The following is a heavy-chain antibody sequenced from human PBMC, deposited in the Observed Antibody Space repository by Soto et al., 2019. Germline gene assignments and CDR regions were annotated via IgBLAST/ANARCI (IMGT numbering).Heavy chain of an antibody. Sequence: SAVKVCCKTSGDTFTNFGLSWVRQAPGQGLEWMGWIATYNSNRNLAQKFQGRLTLTTDTSTSTAYMELKSLGYDDTAGYYCARVFRGVVNWFDPRSLGTTVTVSS. CDR3: ARVFRGVVNWFDP. V-gene: IGHV1-18*01. CDR2: IATYNSNR. D-gene: IGHD3-10*01. CDR1: GDTFTNFG. J-gene: IGHJ5*02.